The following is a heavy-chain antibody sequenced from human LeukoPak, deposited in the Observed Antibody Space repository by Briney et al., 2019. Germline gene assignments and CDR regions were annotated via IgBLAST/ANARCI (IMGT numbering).Heavy chain of an antibody. CDR2: ISYDGSNK. D-gene: IGHD3-22*01. CDR1: GFTFSSYA. V-gene: IGHV3-30*04. Sequence: QPGGSLRLSCAASGFTFSSYAMHWVRQAPGKGLEWVAVISYDGSNKYYADSVKGRFTISRDNSKNTLYLQMNSLRAEDTAVYYCARGGYFDSSGPPGDWGQGTLVTVSS. CDR3: ARGGYFDSSGPPGD. J-gene: IGHJ4*02.